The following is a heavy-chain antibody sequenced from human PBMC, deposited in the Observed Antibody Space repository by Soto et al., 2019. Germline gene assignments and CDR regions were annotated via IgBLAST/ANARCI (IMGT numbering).Heavy chain of an antibody. V-gene: IGHV4-34*01. CDR1: GGSFSGYY. CDR3: ARGRNYVRHDAFDI. D-gene: IGHD1-7*01. CDR2: INHSGST. Sequence: QVQLQQWGAGLLKPSETLSLTCAVYGGSFSGYYWSWIRQPPGKGLEWIGEINHSGSTNYNPSLKSRVTISVDTSKNQFSLKLSSVTAADTAVYYCARGRNYVRHDAFDIWGQGTMVTVSS. J-gene: IGHJ3*02.